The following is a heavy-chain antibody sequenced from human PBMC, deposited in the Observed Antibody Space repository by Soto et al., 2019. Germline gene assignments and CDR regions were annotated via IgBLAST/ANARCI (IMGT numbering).Heavy chain of an antibody. CDR3: AATQGYDFWTSYYFDY. Sequence: VKVSCKASGFTFTSSAVQWVRQARGQRLEWIGWIVVSSGNTNYAQKFQERVTITRDMSTSTAYMELSSLRSEDTAVYYCAATQGYDFWTSYYFDYWGQGTLVTVSS. D-gene: IGHD3-3*01. V-gene: IGHV1-58*01. CDR1: GFTFTSSA. J-gene: IGHJ4*02. CDR2: IVVSSGNT.